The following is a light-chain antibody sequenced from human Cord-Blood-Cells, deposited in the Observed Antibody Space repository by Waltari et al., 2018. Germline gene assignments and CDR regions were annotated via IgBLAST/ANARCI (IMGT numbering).Light chain of an antibody. CDR3: CSYAGSSTLV. V-gene: IGLV2-23*01. J-gene: IGLJ3*02. Sequence: QFALPQHASVSGAPGQSITISCTGTSSDVGRYNLVSWYQHHPGKAPKLMIYEGSKRPSGVSNPLSGSKSCNTASRTSSGLQAEDGADYDCCSYAGSSTLVFGGGTKLTVL. CDR1: SSDVGRYNL. CDR2: EGS.